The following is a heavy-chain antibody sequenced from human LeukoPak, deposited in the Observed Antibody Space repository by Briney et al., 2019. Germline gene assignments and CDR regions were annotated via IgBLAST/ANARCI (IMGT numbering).Heavy chain of an antibody. CDR1: EFTFSTYS. CDR2: ISSGSTYI. Sequence: GGSLRLSCAASEFTFSTYSMNWVRQAPGKGLEWVSSISSGSTYIYYADSVKGRFTISRDNAKNTLYLQMNSLRAEDTAVYYCARGAHKRDDYGGFFDYWGQGTLVTVSS. CDR3: ARGAHKRDDYGGFFDY. J-gene: IGHJ4*02. D-gene: IGHD4-23*01. V-gene: IGHV3-21*01.